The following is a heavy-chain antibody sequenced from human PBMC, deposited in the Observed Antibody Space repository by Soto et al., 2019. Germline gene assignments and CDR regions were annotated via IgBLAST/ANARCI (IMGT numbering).Heavy chain of an antibody. CDR3: SRVDPGETSPFDH. V-gene: IGHV1-46*03. Sequence: ASVKVSCKASGYSFTSYYIHGVRQAPGQGLEWMGWINPFDGSRMCAQSFQGRVTMTRDTSTSTVYMEVSSLRSEDTAVYYCSRVDPGETSPFDHWGQGTLVTSPQ. D-gene: IGHD3-10*01. CDR2: INPFDGSR. CDR1: GYSFTSYY. J-gene: IGHJ4*02.